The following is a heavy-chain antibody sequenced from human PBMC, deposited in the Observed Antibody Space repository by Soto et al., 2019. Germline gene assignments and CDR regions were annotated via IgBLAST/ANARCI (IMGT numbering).Heavy chain of an antibody. D-gene: IGHD3-22*01. CDR1: GFTFRSYA. V-gene: IGHV3-64D*06. CDR3: GKATKYYDSSGYYYASYSYATDV. Sequence: PGGSLRLSGSACGFTFRSYAMHWVRQAPGKGLEYVSAISSNGGSTYYADSVKGRFTIFGDNSKNTLYLQLSSLRAEDTAVYYCGKATKYYDSSGYYYASYSYATDVWCQGTTVPASS. J-gene: IGHJ6*02. CDR2: ISSNGGST.